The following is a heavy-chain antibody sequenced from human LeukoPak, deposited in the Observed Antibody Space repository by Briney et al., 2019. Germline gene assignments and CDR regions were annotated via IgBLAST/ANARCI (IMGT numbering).Heavy chain of an antibody. V-gene: IGHV2-70*01. J-gene: IGHJ6*02. CDR2: IDWDDDK. CDR1: GGSISSGGYY. D-gene: IGHD3-22*01. CDR3: ARHYDSSGNYYYYYGMDV. Sequence: QTLSLTCTVSGGSISSGGYYWSWIRQPPGKALEWLALIDWDDDKYYSTSLKTRLTISKDTSKNQVVLTMTNMDPVDTATYYCARHYDSSGNYYYYYGMDVWGQGTTVTVSS.